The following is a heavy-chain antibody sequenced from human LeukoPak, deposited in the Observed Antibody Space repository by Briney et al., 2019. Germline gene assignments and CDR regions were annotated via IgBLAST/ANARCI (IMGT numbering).Heavy chain of an antibody. V-gene: IGHV4-39*07. J-gene: IGHJ6*03. CDR2: IYYSGST. Sequence: SETLFLTCTVSGGSISSSSYYWGWSRQPPGKGLEWIGSIYYSGSTYYNPSLKSRVTISVDTSKNQFSLKLSSVTAADTAVYSCARDRVGQQLVGRNYYYYYMDVWGQGTTVTISS. CDR3: ARDRVGQQLVGRNYYYYYMDV. D-gene: IGHD6-13*01. CDR1: GGSISSSSYY.